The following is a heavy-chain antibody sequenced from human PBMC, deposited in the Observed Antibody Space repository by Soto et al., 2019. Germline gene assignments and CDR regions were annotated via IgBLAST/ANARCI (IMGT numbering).Heavy chain of an antibody. V-gene: IGHV1-8*01. CDR3: ASSISHCSSTSCYYYYYGMGV. D-gene: IGHD2-2*01. CDR2: MNPNSGNT. CDR1: GYTFTSYD. J-gene: IGHJ6*02. Sequence: ASVKVSCKASGYTFTSYDINWVRQATGQGLEWMGWMNPNSGNTGYAQKFQGRVTMTRNTSISTAYMELSSLRSEDTAVYYCASSISHCSSTSCYYYYYGMGVWGQGTTVTVSS.